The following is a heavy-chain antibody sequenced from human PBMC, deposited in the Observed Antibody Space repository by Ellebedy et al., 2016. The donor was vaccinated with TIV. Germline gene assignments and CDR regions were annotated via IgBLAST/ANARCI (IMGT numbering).Heavy chain of an antibody. CDR2: ISYSGTT. J-gene: IGHJ4*02. Sequence: SETLSLXXTVSGGSISTGYFWGWIRQPPGKGLEYIGIISYSGTTYYNPSLKSRVTISVDTSKNQFSLKLSSMTAADTAVYYCARHGSAAAGWVLDSWGQGTLVTVSS. CDR1: GGSISTGYF. V-gene: IGHV4-39*01. CDR3: ARHGSAAAGWVLDS. D-gene: IGHD6-13*01.